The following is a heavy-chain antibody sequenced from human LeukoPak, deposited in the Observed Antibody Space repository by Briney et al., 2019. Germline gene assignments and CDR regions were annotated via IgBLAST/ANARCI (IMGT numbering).Heavy chain of an antibody. CDR3: ARNLGIAAADPDWYFDL. D-gene: IGHD6-13*01. CDR2: ISAYNGNT. Sequence: ASVKVSCKASGYTFTSYGISWLRQAPGQGLEWMGWISAYNGNTNYAQKLQGRVTMTTDTSTSTAYMELRSLRSDDTAVYYCARNLGIAAADPDWYFDLWGRGTLVTVSS. J-gene: IGHJ2*01. CDR1: GYTFTSYG. V-gene: IGHV1-18*01.